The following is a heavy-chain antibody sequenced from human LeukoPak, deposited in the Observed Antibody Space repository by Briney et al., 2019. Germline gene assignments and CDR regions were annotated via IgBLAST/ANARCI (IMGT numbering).Heavy chain of an antibody. CDR1: GYTFTSYY. CDR2: INPSGGST. J-gene: IGHJ4*02. D-gene: IGHD6-6*01. V-gene: IGHV1-46*01. CDR3: ATGPSEYSLDY. Sequence: ASVRVSCTASGYTFTSYYMHWVRQAPGHGLEWMGIINPSGGSTSYAQKFQGRVTMTRDMPTSTVYMELSSLRSEDTAVYFCATGPSEYSLDYWGEGTLVTVSP.